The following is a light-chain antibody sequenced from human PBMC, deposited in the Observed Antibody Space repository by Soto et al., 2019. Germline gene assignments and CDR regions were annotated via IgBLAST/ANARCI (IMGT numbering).Light chain of an antibody. CDR1: SSDVGYYNY. CDR2: EVR. Sequence: QSVLTQPASVSGSPGQSITISCTGTSSDVGYYNYVSWYQQHPGEAPKVLIYEVRNRPSGASSRFSGSKSGNTAFLTISGLQPEDEADYYCSSYTRSSSVLFGGGTKLTVL. J-gene: IGLJ2*01. CDR3: SSYTRSSSVL. V-gene: IGLV2-14*01.